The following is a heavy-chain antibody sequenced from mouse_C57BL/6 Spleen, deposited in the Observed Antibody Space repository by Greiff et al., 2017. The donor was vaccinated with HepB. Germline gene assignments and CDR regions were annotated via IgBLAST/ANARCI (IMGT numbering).Heavy chain of an antibody. D-gene: IGHD1-1*01. V-gene: IGHV1-15*01. CDR3: TTLHYYGSSYGYFDV. CDR2: IDPETGGT. CDR1: GYTFTDYE. Sequence: QVQLQQSGAELVRPGASVTLSCKASGYTFTDYEMHWVKQTPVHGLEWIGAIDPETGGTAYNQKFKGKAILTADKSSSTAYMELRSLTSEDSAVYYCTTLHYYGSSYGYFDVWGTGTTVTVSS. J-gene: IGHJ1*03.